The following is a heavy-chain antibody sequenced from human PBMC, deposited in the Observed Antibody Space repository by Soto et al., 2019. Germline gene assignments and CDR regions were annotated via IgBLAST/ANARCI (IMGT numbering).Heavy chain of an antibody. CDR2: ISYDGSNK. V-gene: IGHV3-30*03. J-gene: IGHJ4*02. CDR3: VRARIDY. CDR1: GFTFSSYG. Sequence: QVQLVESGGGVVQPGRSLRLSCAASGFTFSSYGMHWVRQAPGKGLEWVAVISYDGSNKYYADSVKGRFTISRDNSKNTLYLRLNTLRDDDTAVYYCVRARIDYWGQGTLVTVSS.